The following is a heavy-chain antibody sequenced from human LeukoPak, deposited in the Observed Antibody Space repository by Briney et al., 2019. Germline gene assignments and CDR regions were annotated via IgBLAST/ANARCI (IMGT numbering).Heavy chain of an antibody. V-gene: IGHV3-23*01. CDR1: GFTFSNYA. CDR2: ISGSGGST. CDR3: AKPPALKIYYYYGMDI. Sequence: GGSLRLSCAAPGFTFSNYAMNWVRQAPGKGLEWLSAISGSGGSTYYPDSVKGRFTISRDNSKNTLYLQMNSLRAEDTAVYYCAKPPALKIYYYYGMDICGQGTTVTVSS. J-gene: IGHJ6*02.